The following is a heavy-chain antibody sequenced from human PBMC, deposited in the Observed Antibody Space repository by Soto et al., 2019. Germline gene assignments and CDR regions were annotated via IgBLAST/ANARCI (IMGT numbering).Heavy chain of an antibody. CDR1: GFTFDDYA. J-gene: IGHJ6*03. Sequence: GGSLRLSCAASGFTFDDYAMHWVRQAPGKGLEWVSGISWNSGSIGYADSVKGRFTISRDNAKNSLYLQMNSLRAEDTALYYCAKDSSVPAAMLNYYYYMDVWGKGTTVTVSS. CDR3: AKDSSVPAAMLNYYYYMDV. D-gene: IGHD2-2*01. CDR2: ISWNSGSI. V-gene: IGHV3-9*01.